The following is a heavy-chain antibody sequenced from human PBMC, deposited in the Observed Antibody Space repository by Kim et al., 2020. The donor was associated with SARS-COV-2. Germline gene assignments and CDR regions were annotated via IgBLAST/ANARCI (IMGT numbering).Heavy chain of an antibody. D-gene: IGHD6-19*01. V-gene: IGHV4-39*02. Sequence: SETLSLTCTVSGGSFSSSSYCWGWILQPPGLGWVWNVSDYYIGNTNHNPTLKSPVTLSAATSQYSFALTPVSVTAADTAVYSCAEQRGYSSRWY. CDR3: AEQRGYSSRWY. CDR2: DYYIGNT. CDR1: GGSFSSSSYC. J-gene: IGHJ2*01.